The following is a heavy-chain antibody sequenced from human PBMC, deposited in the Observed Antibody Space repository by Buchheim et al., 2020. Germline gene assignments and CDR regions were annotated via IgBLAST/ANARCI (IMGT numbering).Heavy chain of an antibody. CDR1: GFTFSSYG. J-gene: IGHJ6*02. D-gene: IGHD6-13*01. CDR2: IWYDGSNK. CDR3: ARDGSSWSTTDYYYGMDV. V-gene: IGHV3-33*01. Sequence: QVQLVESGGGVVQPGRSLRLSCAASGFTFSSYGMHWVRQAPGKGLEWVAVIWYDGSNKYYADSVKGRFTIPRDNSKNTLYLQMNSLRAEDTAVYYCARDGSSWSTTDYYYGMDVWGQGTTGTVSS.